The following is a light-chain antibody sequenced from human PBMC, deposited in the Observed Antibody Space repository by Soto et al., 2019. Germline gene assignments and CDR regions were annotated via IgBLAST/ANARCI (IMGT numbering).Light chain of an antibody. CDR1: SSNIGAGYD. J-gene: IGLJ2*01. V-gene: IGLV1-40*01. Sequence: QSVLTQTPSVSGAPGQRVTISCTGSSSNIGAGYDVYWYQRLPGTAPKLLIYTNSNRPSGVPDRFSGSKSGTSASLAITGLQAEDEADYDCQSYDTSLSGVIFGGGTKLTVL. CDR2: TNS. CDR3: QSYDTSLSGVI.